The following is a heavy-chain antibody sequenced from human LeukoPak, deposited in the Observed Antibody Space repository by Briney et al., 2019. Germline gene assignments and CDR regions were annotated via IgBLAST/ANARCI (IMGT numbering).Heavy chain of an antibody. Sequence: GGSLRLSCAASGFTFDDYGMSWVRQAPGKGLEWVSGINWNGGSTGYADSVKGRFTISRDNAKNSLYLQMNSLRAEYTALYYCARDRGGIVGQPSEYWGQGTLVTVSS. V-gene: IGHV3-20*04. D-gene: IGHD2/OR15-2a*01. CDR3: ARDRGGIVGQPSEY. CDR2: INWNGGST. J-gene: IGHJ4*02. CDR1: GFTFDDYG.